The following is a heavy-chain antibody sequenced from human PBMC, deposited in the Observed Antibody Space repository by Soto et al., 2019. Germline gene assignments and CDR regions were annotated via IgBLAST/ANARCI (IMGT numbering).Heavy chain of an antibody. V-gene: IGHV4-59*01. Sequence: SETLSLTCTVSCGSISSYYWSWIRQPPGKGLEWIGYIYYSGSTNYNPSLKSRVTISVDTSKNQFSLKLSSVTAADTAVYYCARVDYYGSGSYISFDYWGQGTLVTVSS. CDR1: CGSISSYY. CDR3: ARVDYYGSGSYISFDY. CDR2: IYYSGST. J-gene: IGHJ4*02. D-gene: IGHD3-10*01.